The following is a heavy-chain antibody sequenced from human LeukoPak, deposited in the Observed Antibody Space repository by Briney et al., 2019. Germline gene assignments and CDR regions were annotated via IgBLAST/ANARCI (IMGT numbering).Heavy chain of an antibody. Sequence: SETLSLTCTVSGGSISSYYWSWIRQPPGKGLEWIGYIYYSGSTNYNPSLKSQVTISVDTSKNQFSLKLSSVTAADTAVYYCARGLYYYDSSGYLDDAFDIWGQGTMVTVSS. CDR2: IYYSGST. CDR1: GGSISSYY. D-gene: IGHD3-22*01. J-gene: IGHJ3*02. CDR3: ARGLYYYDSSGYLDDAFDI. V-gene: IGHV4-59*01.